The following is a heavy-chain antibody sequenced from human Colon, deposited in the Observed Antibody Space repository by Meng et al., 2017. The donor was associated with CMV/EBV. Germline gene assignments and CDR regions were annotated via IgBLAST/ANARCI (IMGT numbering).Heavy chain of an antibody. Sequence: GESLKISCAASGFTFSSFGMSWVRQAPGKGLEWVLGITDGGRSIYHADSAKGRFTISRDNSKGTLYLEMSSLRAEDTAVYYCARGGEMNHDYWGQGTLVTVSS. CDR1: GFTFSSFG. V-gene: IGHV3-23*01. J-gene: IGHJ4*02. CDR2: ITDGGRSI. D-gene: IGHD1-14*01. CDR3: ARGGEMNHDY.